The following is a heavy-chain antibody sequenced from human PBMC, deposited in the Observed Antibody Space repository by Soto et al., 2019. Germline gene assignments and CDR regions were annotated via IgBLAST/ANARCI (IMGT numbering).Heavy chain of an antibody. V-gene: IGHV4-4*07. CDR1: GASISSFN. CDR2: LNIAGTI. CDR3: ARDRGEYTSSWFWYFSH. D-gene: IGHD6-13*01. J-gene: IGHJ2*01. Sequence: PSETLSLTCSVSGASISSFNWNWVRQPAGKGPEWVGRLNIAGTINYNPSLKSRITMSMDTSKNQISLHLRSVTAADTAIYYSARDRGEYTSSWFWYFSHWGHGTLVTVSS.